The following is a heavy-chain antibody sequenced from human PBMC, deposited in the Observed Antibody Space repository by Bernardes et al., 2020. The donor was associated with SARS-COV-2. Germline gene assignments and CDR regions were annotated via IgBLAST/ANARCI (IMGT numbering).Heavy chain of an antibody. J-gene: IGHJ4*02. V-gene: IGHV3-74*01. CDR2: INSDGRTT. D-gene: IGHD5-12*01. Sequence: GGSLILSCAASGFTFPNSWMHWVRQAPGKGLVWVSRINSDGRTTSYADSVKGRFTISRDNAKNTLYLQMNSLRAEDTAVYYCARRVSGDGYYYFDYWGQGTLVTVSS. CDR3: ARRVSGDGYYYFDY. CDR1: GFTFPNSW.